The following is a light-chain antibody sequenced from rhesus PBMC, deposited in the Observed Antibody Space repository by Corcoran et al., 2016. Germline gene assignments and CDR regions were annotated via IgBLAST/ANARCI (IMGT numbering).Light chain of an antibody. J-gene: IGKJ1*01. CDR1: QGLTSY. V-gene: IGKV1-32*02. CDR3: QQGNSDPPT. CDR2: YAN. Sequence: DIQMSQSPSSLSASVGDRVTITCRASQGLTSYLNCYQQKPGKAPKLLIYYANSLASGVPSRFSGSGSGTEFTLTISSLQPEDFATYYCQQGNSDPPTFGQGTKVEIK.